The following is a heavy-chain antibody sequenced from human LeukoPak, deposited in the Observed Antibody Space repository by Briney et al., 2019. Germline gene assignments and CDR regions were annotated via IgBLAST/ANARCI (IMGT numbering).Heavy chain of an antibody. J-gene: IGHJ6*02. D-gene: IGHD3-16*02. CDR3: ARGGPPKLNYVWGSYRYSSGDYGMDV. CDR2: IHDSGST. V-gene: IGHV4-59*12. Sequence: SETLPLTCTVSGGSISGYYWIWIRQSPGKGLEWIGHIHDSGSTNYNPSLKSRVTISVDTSKNQFSLKLSSVTAADTAVYYCARGGPPKLNYVWGSYRYSSGDYGMDVWGQGTTVTVSS. CDR1: GGSISGYY.